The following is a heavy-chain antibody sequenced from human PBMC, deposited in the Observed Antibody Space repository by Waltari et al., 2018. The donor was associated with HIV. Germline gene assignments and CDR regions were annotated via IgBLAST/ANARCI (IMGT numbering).Heavy chain of an antibody. CDR1: GFTFNNHV. CDR3: LGNGH. J-gene: IGHJ4*02. CDR2: ISGGGDRT. Sequence: EVQVLESGGGLVQPGGSLRLSCVGSGFTFNNHVLGWVRQGPGKGLEWVSSISGGGDRTYYADSVRGRFTISRDNSKNTLYLQMNSLKAEDTAVYYCLGNGHWGQGTLVTVSS. D-gene: IGHD3-16*01. V-gene: IGHV3-23*01.